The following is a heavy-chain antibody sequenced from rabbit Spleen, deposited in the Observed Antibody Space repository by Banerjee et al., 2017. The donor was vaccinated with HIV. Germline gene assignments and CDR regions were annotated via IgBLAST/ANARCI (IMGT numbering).Heavy chain of an antibody. CDR1: GFDFSRYG. V-gene: IGHV1S47*01. CDR2: IDPVFGNT. CDR3: VRGAGSAGYGDGIF. D-gene: IGHD7-1*01. Sequence: QEQLVVSGGGLVQPGGSLKLSGKASGFDFSRYGVSWVRQAPGKGPEWIAYIDPVFGNTYYATWVNCRFTISSHNAQNTLYLQLHSLTAADTAPYFCVRGAGSAGYGDGIFWGPGPLVTVS. J-gene: IGHJ4*02.